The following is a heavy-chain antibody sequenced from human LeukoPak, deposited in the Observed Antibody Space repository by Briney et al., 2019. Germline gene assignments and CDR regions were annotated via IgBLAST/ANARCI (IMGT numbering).Heavy chain of an antibody. CDR1: GFTFSSYA. V-gene: IGHV3-23*01. D-gene: IGHD2-2*01. J-gene: IGHJ4*02. Sequence: GGSLRLSCAASGFTFSSYAMTWVRQAPGKGLEWVSAISGSGGSTYYADFVKGRFTISRDNSKNTLYLQMNSLRAEDTAVYYCAKVLWDIVVVPAATLDYWGQGTLVTVSS. CDR2: ISGSGGST. CDR3: AKVLWDIVVVPAATLDY.